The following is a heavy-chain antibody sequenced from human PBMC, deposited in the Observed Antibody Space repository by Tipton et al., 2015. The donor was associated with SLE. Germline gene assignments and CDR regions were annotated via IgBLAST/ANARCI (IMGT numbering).Heavy chain of an antibody. V-gene: IGHV4-38-2*01. D-gene: IGHD1-7*01. J-gene: IGHJ3*01. CDR3: ARYDNWNFDGFDV. CDR1: GYSISSGYY. Sequence: TLSLTCAVSGYSISSGYYWGWIRQPPGEGLEWIGSIYHSGSTHYNPSLKSRVTISEDTSKNEFSLKLSSVTAADTAVYYCARYDNWNFDGFDVWGQGTMVIVSS. CDR2: IYHSGST.